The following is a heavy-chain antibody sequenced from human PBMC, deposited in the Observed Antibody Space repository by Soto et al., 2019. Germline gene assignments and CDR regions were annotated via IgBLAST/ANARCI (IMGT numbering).Heavy chain of an antibody. CDR2: ISGSGGST. Sequence: EVQLLESGGGLVQPGGSLRLSCEASGFTFSSYAMSWVRQAPGKGLEWVSAISGSGGSTYYADSVKGRFTISRDNSKNKLYLQMNSLRAEDTAVYYCAKDEAYCGGYCYSAEYFQHWGQGTLVTVSS. D-gene: IGHD2-21*02. CDR3: AKDEAYCGGYCYSAEYFQH. CDR1: GFTFSSYA. J-gene: IGHJ1*01. V-gene: IGHV3-23*01.